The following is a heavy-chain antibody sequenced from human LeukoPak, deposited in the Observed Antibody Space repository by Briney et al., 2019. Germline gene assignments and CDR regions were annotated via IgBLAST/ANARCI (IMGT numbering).Heavy chain of an antibody. CDR3: ARVALGYSYREGDY. V-gene: IGHV3-48*04. CDR2: ISSSSSTI. Sequence: GGSLRLSCAASGFTFSGYSMNWVRQAPGKGLEWVSYISSSSSTIYYADSVKGRFTISRDNAKNSLYLQMNSLRAEDTAVYYCARVALGYSYREGDYWGQGTLVTVSS. J-gene: IGHJ4*02. CDR1: GFTFSGYS. D-gene: IGHD5-18*01.